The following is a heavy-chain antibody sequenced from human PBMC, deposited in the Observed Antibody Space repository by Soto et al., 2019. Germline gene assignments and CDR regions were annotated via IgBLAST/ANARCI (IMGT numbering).Heavy chain of an antibody. Sequence: PSEPLSLTCTVSGGSISIYYWSWIRQPPGKGLEWIAFIYYDGPTYYNPSLKSRVTMSVDTSNSQFYLKLTSVTAADTAVYYCARAEGLKDFWSGYSYPFDYWGQGTLVTVSS. CDR2: IYYDGPT. V-gene: IGHV4-59*01. D-gene: IGHD3-3*01. J-gene: IGHJ4*02. CDR3: ARAEGLKDFWSGYSYPFDY. CDR1: GGSISIYY.